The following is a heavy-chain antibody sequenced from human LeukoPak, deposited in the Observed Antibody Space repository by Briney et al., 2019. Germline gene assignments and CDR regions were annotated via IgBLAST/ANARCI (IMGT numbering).Heavy chain of an antibody. CDR3: AKDQDYGDYDGFDY. D-gene: IGHD4-17*01. CDR1: GFTVSSNY. CDR2: IYSGGST. V-gene: IGHV3-53*01. Sequence: RPGGSLRLSCAASGFTVSSNYMSWVRQAPGKGLEWVSVIYSGGSTYYADSVKGRFTISRDNSKNTLYLQMNSLRAEDTAVYYCAKDQDYGDYDGFDYWGQGTLVTVSS. J-gene: IGHJ4*02.